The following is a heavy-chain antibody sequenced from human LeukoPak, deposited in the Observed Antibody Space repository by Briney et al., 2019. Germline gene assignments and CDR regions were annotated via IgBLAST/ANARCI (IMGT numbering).Heavy chain of an antibody. CDR1: GITVSSNY. CDR2: IYKGGNT. CDR3: ARCSLAYFDY. D-gene: IGHD6-6*01. Sequence: GGSLRLSCAASGITVSSNYMTWVRQAPRKGLEWVSVIYKGGNTYYAGSVKGRFTISRDNSKNTLYLQMNSLRAEDTAVYYCARCSLAYFDYWGQGTLVTVSS. V-gene: IGHV3-66*01. J-gene: IGHJ4*02.